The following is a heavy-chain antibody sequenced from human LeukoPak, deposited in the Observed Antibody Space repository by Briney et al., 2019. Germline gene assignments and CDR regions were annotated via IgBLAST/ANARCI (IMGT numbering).Heavy chain of an antibody. Sequence: GGSLRLSCAASGFTFSSYAMSWVRQAPGKGLEWVSAISGSGGSTYYADSVEGRFTLSRDNAKNSLYLQMNSLTAGDTAVYYCARGPPRGKYYYMDVWGKGTTVTVSS. CDR2: ISGSGGST. V-gene: IGHV3-23*01. CDR3: ARGPPRGKYYYMDV. J-gene: IGHJ6*03. D-gene: IGHD1-1*01. CDR1: GFTFSSYA.